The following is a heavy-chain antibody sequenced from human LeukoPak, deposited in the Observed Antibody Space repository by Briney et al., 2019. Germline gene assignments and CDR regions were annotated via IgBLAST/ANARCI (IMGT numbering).Heavy chain of an antibody. J-gene: IGHJ4*02. V-gene: IGHV4-4*02. Sequence: SETLSLTCAVSGGSISSSNWWSWVRQPPGKGLEWIGEIYHSGSTNYNPSLKSRVTISVDTSKNQFSLKLSSVTAADTAVYYCARESDTAMDFDYWGQGTLVTVSS. D-gene: IGHD5-18*01. CDR2: IYHSGST. CDR3: ARESDTAMDFDY. CDR1: GGSISSSNW.